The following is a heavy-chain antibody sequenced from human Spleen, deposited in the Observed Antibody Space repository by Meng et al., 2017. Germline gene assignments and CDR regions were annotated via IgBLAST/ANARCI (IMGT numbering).Heavy chain of an antibody. V-gene: IGHV4-59*01. CDR2: IYYSGST. J-gene: IGHJ4*02. Sequence: SETLSLTCTVSGASITSYYWSWIRQPPGKGLEWIGHIYYSGSTNYNTSLKSRVTISLDTSKNQFSLNLNSVSAADSAVYYCARTYSTSFFDLWGQGALVTVSS. CDR1: GASITSYY. D-gene: IGHD6-6*01. CDR3: ARTYSTSFFDL.